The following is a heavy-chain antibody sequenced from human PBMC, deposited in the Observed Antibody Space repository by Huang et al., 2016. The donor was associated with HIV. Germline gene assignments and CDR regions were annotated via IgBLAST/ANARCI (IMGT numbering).Heavy chain of an antibody. V-gene: IGHV3-21*01. CDR2: MSRSSSYI. CDR3: ASEIAAASIDY. J-gene: IGHJ4*02. CDR1: GFTFSSYS. D-gene: IGHD6-13*01. Sequence: EVQLVESGGGLVKPGGSLRLSCAASGFTFSSYSMNWVRQEPGKGLEWVSSMSRSSSYIYYADSVKGRFTISRDNAKNSLYLQMNSLRAEDTAVYYCASEIAAASIDYWGQGTLVTVSS.